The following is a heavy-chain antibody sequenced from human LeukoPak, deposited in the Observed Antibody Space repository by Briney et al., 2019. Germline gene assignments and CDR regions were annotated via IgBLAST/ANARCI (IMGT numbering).Heavy chain of an antibody. J-gene: IGHJ4*02. V-gene: IGHV1-2*02. Sequence: GASVKVSCKASGYDFTGNYLHWVRQAPGQGREWMGWVNPKRCDTKYTHRIQDRVTMTRDTSISTAYMQLSSLTTDDTAVYYCASPSLGVGSYYDYWGQGTLVTVSS. CDR3: ASPSLGVGSYYDY. D-gene: IGHD3-10*01. CDR2: VNPKRCDT. CDR1: GYDFTGNY.